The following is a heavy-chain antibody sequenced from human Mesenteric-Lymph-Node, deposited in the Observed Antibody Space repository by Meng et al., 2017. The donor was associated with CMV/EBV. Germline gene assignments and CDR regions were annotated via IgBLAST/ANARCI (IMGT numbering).Heavy chain of an antibody. CDR3: ASTTVTTGFLYFDF. Sequence: SETLSLTCTVSGGSISSSSYHWGWIRQPPGKGLEWIGSIYYGGSTYSNPSLKSRVTISVDTSKNQFSLRLNFMTAADTSVYYCASTTVTTGFLYFDFWGQGTLVTVSS. J-gene: IGHJ4*02. V-gene: IGHV4-39*01. CDR1: GGSISSSSYH. CDR2: IYYGGST. D-gene: IGHD4-11*01.